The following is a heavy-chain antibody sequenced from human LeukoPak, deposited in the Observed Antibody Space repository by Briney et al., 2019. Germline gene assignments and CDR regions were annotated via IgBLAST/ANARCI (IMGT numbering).Heavy chain of an antibody. CDR3: AKRQNGDFDY. D-gene: IGHD4-17*01. V-gene: IGHV3-33*06. Sequence: PGGSLRLSCVASGFTFSSYGMHWVRQVPGKGLEWVALIWYDGSNKYYSDSVKGRFTISRDNSKNTLYLQMNSLRAEDTAVYYCAKRQNGDFDYWGQGTLVTVSS. CDR1: GFTFSSYG. CDR2: IWYDGSNK. J-gene: IGHJ4*02.